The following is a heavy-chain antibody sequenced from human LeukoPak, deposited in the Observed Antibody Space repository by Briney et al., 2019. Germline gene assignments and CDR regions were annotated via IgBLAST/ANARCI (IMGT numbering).Heavy chain of an antibody. D-gene: IGHD3/OR15-3a*01. V-gene: IGHV4-39*07. CDR2: IYYSGGT. Sequence: SETLSLTCTVSGDSISSSSYYWGWIRQSPGKGLEWIGSIYYSGGTNYNPSLKSRVSISVDTSKNQFSLQLNSVTPEDTAVYYCARGGLISLANTPLGAFDIWGQGTMVSVSS. J-gene: IGHJ3*02. CDR3: ARGGLISLANTPLGAFDI. CDR1: GDSISSSSYY.